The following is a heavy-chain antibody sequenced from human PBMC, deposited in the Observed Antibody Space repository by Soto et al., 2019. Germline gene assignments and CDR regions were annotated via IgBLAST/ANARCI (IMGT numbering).Heavy chain of an antibody. D-gene: IGHD3-22*01. J-gene: IGHJ5*02. Sequence: SETLSLTCAVSGGSISSGGYSWSWLRQPPGKGLEWIGYIYHSGNTYYNPSLKSRVTISVGRSKNQFSLKLSSVTAADTAVYYCARCCYYDSSGYYYPNWFDPWGQGTLVTVSS. CDR3: ARCCYYDSSGYYYPNWFDP. CDR2: IYHSGNT. CDR1: GGSISSGGYS. V-gene: IGHV4-30-2*01.